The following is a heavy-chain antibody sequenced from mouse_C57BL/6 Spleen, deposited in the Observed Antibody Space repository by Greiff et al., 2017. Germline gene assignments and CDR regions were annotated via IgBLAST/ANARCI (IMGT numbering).Heavy chain of an antibody. D-gene: IGHD1-1*01. V-gene: IGHV1-7*01. CDR3: ARGPIYYDDSSYGDFDY. CDR1: GYTFTSYW. CDR2: INPCSGYT. J-gene: IGHJ2*01. Sequence: QVQLQQSGAELAKPGASVKLSCKASGYTFTSYWMHWVKQRPGQGLEWIGYINPCSGYTKYNQKFKDKATLTANKSSSTAYMQLSSLTYEDSAIYYCARGPIYYDDSSYGDFDYWGQGTTLTVSS.